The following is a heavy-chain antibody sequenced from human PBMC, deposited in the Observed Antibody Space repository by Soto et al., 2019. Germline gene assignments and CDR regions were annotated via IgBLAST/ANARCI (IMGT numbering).Heavy chain of an antibody. CDR3: ARDIPGIAAAGTGWFDP. CDR2: IWYDGSNK. J-gene: IGHJ5*02. V-gene: IGHV3-33*01. D-gene: IGHD6-13*01. Sequence: GGSLRLSCAASGFTFSIYGMHWVRQAPGKGLEWVAVIWYDGSNKYYADSVKGRFTISRDNSKNTLYLQMNSLRAEDTAVYYCARDIPGIAAAGTGWFDPWGQGTLVTVSS. CDR1: GFTFSIYG.